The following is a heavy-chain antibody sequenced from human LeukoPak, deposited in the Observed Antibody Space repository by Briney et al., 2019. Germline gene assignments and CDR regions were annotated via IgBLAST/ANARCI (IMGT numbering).Heavy chain of an antibody. D-gene: IGHD2-2*01. V-gene: IGHV4-30-4*01. CDR2: IYYSGST. CDR1: GGSISSGDYY. J-gene: IGHJ5*02. Sequence: PSETLSLTCTVSGGSISSGDYYWSWIRQPPGKGLEWIGYIYYSGSTYYNPSLKSRVTISVDTSKNQFSLQLSSVTAADTAVYYCARALRVPAPSNWFDPWGQGTLVTVSS. CDR3: ARALRVPAPSNWFDP.